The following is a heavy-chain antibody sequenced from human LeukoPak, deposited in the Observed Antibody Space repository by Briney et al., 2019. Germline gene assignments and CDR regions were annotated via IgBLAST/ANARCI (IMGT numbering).Heavy chain of an antibody. Sequence: GGSLRLSCTASGFTFSSYAMTWVRQTPGKGLECVSVIVGGGDKTYYADSVKGRFTISKDNSRNTLYLQMNSLRVEDTALYYCAKWGSDIVVVPAAPYYYYYGMDVWGQGTTVTVSS. CDR2: IVGGGDKT. J-gene: IGHJ6*02. D-gene: IGHD2-2*01. CDR1: GFTFSSYA. V-gene: IGHV3-23*03. CDR3: AKWGSDIVVVPAAPYYYYYGMDV.